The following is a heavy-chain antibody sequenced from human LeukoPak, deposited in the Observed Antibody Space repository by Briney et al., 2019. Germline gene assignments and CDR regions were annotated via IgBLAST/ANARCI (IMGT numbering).Heavy chain of an antibody. CDR3: AKTPYYYDSSGFDP. V-gene: IGHV3-23*01. J-gene: IGHJ5*02. Sequence: GGSLRLSCAASGFTFSNAWMSWVRQAPGKGLEWVSAISGSGGSTYYADSVKGRFTISRDNSKNTLYLQMNSLRAEDTAVYYCAKTPYYYDSSGFDPWGQGTLVTVSS. CDR2: ISGSGGST. D-gene: IGHD3-22*01. CDR1: GFTFSNAW.